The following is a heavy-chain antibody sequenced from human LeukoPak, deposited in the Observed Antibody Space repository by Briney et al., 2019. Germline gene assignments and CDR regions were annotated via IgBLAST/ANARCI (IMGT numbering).Heavy chain of an antibody. CDR3: ARPNYYDSSGPGAFDI. CDR2: IYYSGST. D-gene: IGHD3-22*01. J-gene: IGHJ3*02. Sequence: PSETLSLTCTVSGGSISSSSYYWGWIRQPPGKGLEWIGSIYYSGSTYYNPSLKSRVTISVDTSKNQFSLKLSSVTAADTAVYYRARPNYYDSSGPGAFDIWGQGTMVTVSS. CDR1: GGSISSSSYY. V-gene: IGHV4-39*01.